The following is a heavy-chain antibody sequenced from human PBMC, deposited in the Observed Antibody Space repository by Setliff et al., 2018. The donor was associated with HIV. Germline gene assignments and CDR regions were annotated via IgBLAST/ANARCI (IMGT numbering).Heavy chain of an antibody. J-gene: IGHJ4*02. D-gene: IGHD3-22*01. CDR1: GFTFNVYS. Sequence: GGSLRLSCAASGFTFNVYSMNWVRQAPGKGLEWVSYISASTNTIYYADSVKGRFTISRDTARNSLYLQMNSLRAEGTAVYYCATDPYYYDSSGHFDSWGQGTLVTVSS. CDR2: ISASTNTI. CDR3: ATDPYYYDSSGHFDS. V-gene: IGHV3-48*01.